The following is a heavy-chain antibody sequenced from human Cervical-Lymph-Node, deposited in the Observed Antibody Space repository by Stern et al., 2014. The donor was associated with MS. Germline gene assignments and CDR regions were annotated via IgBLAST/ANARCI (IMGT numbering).Heavy chain of an antibody. CDR2: ISSSGGT. CDR3: ARGYTTSSGRPDY. V-gene: IGHV4-59*08. J-gene: IGHJ4*02. Sequence: QVQLQESGPGLVKPSETLSLTCTVSGGSTSSYYWSWIRQPPGKGLEWIGYISSSGGTKYNPSLKSRVTISVATSKTQFSLNLSSVTAADTAVYYCARGYTTSSGRPDYWGQGTLVTVSS. CDR1: GGSTSSYY. D-gene: IGHD6-6*01.